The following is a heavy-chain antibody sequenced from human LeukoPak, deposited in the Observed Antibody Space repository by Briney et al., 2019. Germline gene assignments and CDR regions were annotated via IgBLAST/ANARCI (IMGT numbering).Heavy chain of an antibody. D-gene: IGHD2-2*01. CDR2: IYTSGST. J-gene: IGHJ6*03. V-gene: IGHV4-4*07. Sequence: SETLSLTCTVSGGSISSYYWSWIRQPAGKGLEWIGRIYTSGSTNYNPSLKSRVTMSVDTSKNQFSLKLSSVTAADTAVYYCARAAVTTSPFGFYYYYMDVWGKGTTVTISS. CDR3: ARAAVTTSPFGFYYYYMDV. CDR1: GGSISSYY.